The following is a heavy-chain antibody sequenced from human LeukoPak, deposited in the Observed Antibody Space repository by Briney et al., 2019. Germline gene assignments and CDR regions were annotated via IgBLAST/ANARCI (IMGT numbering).Heavy chain of an antibody. CDR3: ARDGSLDV. CDR1: GYTFNDYY. J-gene: IGHJ6*02. D-gene: IGHD6-13*01. V-gene: IGHV1-2*02. Sequence: ASAKVSCKAFGYTFNDYYMHWMRQAPGQGPEWMGWINPNSGDTNYAQKPQGRVTMTRDTSISTTYMELSRLRFDDTAVYYCARDGSLDVWGQGTTVTVSS. CDR2: INPNSGDT.